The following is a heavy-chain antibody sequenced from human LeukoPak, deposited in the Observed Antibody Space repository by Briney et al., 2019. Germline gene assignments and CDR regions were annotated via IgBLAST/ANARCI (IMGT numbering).Heavy chain of an antibody. D-gene: IGHD1-26*01. Sequence: GESLKISCQGSGYSFTSYWIGLVRQMPGKGLEWMGIIYPGDSDTRYSPSFQGQVTISADKSISTAYLQWSSLKASDTAMYYCARSPLATTKNPGRGYYFDYWGQGTLVTVSS. V-gene: IGHV5-51*01. CDR3: ARSPLATTKNPGRGYYFDY. J-gene: IGHJ4*02. CDR1: GYSFTSYW. CDR2: IYPGDSDT.